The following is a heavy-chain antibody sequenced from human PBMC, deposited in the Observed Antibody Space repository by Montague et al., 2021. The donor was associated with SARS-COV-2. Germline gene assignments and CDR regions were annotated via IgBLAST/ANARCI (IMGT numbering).Heavy chain of an antibody. CDR1: DDSISGYY. D-gene: IGHD3-3*01. J-gene: IGHJ4*02. CDR2: INYSGTS. CDR3: ARESSFGILGRFES. V-gene: IGHV4-59*12. Sequence: SETLSLTCSINDDSISGYYWAWIRQPPGKGLEWIGFINYSGTSTYSPPLKSRVTITIDTSKKEFSLRLTSLTPADTAMYFCARESSFGILGRFESWGQGSQVTVSS.